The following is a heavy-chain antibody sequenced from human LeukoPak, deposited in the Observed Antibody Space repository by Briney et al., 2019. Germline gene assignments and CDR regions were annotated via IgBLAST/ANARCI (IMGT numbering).Heavy chain of an antibody. CDR1: GGSISSSSW. V-gene: IGHV4-4*02. Sequence: PSETLSLTGAVSGGSISSSSWWSWVRPPPGKGLEWIREIYHSGSTNYNPSLKSRVTISVDKSKNQFSLKLSSVTAADTAVYSCARLPFNSGYEYFDYWGQGILVTVSS. CDR2: IYHSGST. CDR3: ARLPFNSGYEYFDY. J-gene: IGHJ4*02. D-gene: IGHD5-12*01.